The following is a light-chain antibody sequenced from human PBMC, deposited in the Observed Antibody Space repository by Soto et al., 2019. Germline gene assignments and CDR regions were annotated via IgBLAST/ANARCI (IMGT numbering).Light chain of an antibody. Sequence: QSVLTQPASVSGSPGQSITISCTGTSSVVGGYNYVSWHQQHPGKAPKLMIYDVSNRPSGVSNRFSGSKSGNTASLTISGLQAEDEADYYCSSYTSSSTLVFGTGTKVTVL. J-gene: IGLJ1*01. CDR3: SSYTSSSTLV. CDR1: SSVVGGYNY. V-gene: IGLV2-14*01. CDR2: DVS.